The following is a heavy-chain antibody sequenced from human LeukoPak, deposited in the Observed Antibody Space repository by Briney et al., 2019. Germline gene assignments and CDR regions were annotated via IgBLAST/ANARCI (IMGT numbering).Heavy chain of an antibody. CDR1: GFNFDDYT. Sequence: GGSLRLSCAASGFNFDDYTMFWVRQAPGKGLEWVSLISWNGGRTYYANSVKGRFTVSRDSTNSSLFLHMNSLRIEDTAFYYCAKGGIAVAGTTHFDFWGQGTLVTVSS. CDR3: AKGGIAVAGTTHFDF. CDR2: ISWNGGRT. D-gene: IGHD6-19*01. J-gene: IGHJ4*02. V-gene: IGHV3-43*01.